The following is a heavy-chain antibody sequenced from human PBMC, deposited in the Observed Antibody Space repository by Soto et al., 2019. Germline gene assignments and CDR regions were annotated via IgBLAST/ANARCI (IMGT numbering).Heavy chain of an antibody. V-gene: IGHV1-69*17. D-gene: IGHD2-15*01. CDR3: ARDTHSAGGWFDT. Sequence: QVQLVQSGAEVKKPGSSVKVSCKASGGTSRSLSITWVRQAPGQGLEWMGGITPLFGIPNYPQKFQGRLTITADKSTGTAYLDLSSLRSEDTAVYYCARDTHSAGGWFDTWGRGNLVTVSS. J-gene: IGHJ5*02. CDR1: GGTSRSLS. CDR2: ITPLFGIP.